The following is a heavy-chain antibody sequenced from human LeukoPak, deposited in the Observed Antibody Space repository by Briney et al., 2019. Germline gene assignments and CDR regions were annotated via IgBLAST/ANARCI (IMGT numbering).Heavy chain of an antibody. CDR1: GYTFTGYY. CDR3: AKGDQESMIVVVKAPLNWFDP. Sequence: ASVKVSCKASGYTFTGYYMHWVRQAPGQGLEWMGWINPNSGGTNYAQKFQGRVTMTRDTSISTAYMELSRLRSDDTAVYYCAKGDQESMIVVVKAPLNWFDPWGQGTLVTVSS. J-gene: IGHJ5*02. V-gene: IGHV1-2*02. CDR2: INPNSGGT. D-gene: IGHD3-22*01.